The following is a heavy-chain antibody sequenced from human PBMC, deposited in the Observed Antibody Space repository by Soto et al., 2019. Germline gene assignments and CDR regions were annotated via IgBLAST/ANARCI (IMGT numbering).Heavy chain of an antibody. J-gene: IGHJ4*02. CDR2: LYYGRSA. CDR3: ALRSMAVVPEY. CDR1: GDSISSYY. Sequence: QVQLQESGPGLVKPSETLSLTCAVSGDSISSYYCMWIRQPPGKGLESIGYLYYGRSANYNPSLKSRATLSLXTSTNQCSLTLSSMTAADTAVYYCALRSMAVVPEYWGQGTLVTVAS. D-gene: IGHD3-22*01. V-gene: IGHV4-59*01.